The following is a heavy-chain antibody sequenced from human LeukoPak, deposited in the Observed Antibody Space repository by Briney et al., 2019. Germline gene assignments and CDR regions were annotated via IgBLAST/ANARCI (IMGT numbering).Heavy chain of an antibody. V-gene: IGHV3-13*01. CDR2: IGTAGDT. J-gene: IGHJ3*02. CDR3: ARDIPGDGAFDI. Sequence: GSLRLSCAASGFTFSSYDMHWVRQATGKGLEWVSAIGTAGDTYYPGSVKGRFTISRENAKNSLYLQMNSLRAGDTAVYYCARDIPGDGAFDIWGHGTMVTVSS. D-gene: IGHD7-27*01. CDR1: GFTFSSYD.